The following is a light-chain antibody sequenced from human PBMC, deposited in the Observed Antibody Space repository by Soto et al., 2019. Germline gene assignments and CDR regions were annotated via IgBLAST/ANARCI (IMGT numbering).Light chain of an antibody. CDR2: EGS. CDR1: SSDVGSYNL. CDR3: ASYTGRNAGL. Sequence: QSALTQPASVSGSPGQSITISCTGTSSDVGSYNLVSWYQQHPGKAPKLMIYEGSKRPSGVSNRFSGSKSGTTASLTISGLQTDDEADYYCASYTGRNAGLFGGGTKLTVL. J-gene: IGLJ2*01. V-gene: IGLV2-14*02.